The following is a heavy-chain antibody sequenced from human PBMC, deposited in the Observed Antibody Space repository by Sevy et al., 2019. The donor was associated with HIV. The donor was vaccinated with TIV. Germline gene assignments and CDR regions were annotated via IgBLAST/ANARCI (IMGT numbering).Heavy chain of an antibody. Sequence: EGSLRLSCAASGFTFSIYDMHWVRQATGKGLEWVSAINTVGDTYYPGSVKGRFTISRENAKNSLYLQMNSLRAGDTAVYYCARGALSGSYGGPLDYWGQGTLVTVSS. CDR2: INTVGDT. V-gene: IGHV3-13*01. D-gene: IGHD1-26*01. J-gene: IGHJ4*02. CDR3: ARGALSGSYGGPLDY. CDR1: GFTFSIYD.